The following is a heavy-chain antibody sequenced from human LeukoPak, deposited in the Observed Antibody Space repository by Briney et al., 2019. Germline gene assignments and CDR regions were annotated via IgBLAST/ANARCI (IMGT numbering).Heavy chain of an antibody. CDR1: GYTFTSYG. CDR2: ISAYNGNT. CDR3: ARAPHGDPYYYYGMDV. J-gene: IGHJ6*02. Sequence: GASVKVSCKASGYTFTSYGISWVRQAPGQGLEWMGWISAYNGNTNYAQKLQGRVTMTTDTSTSTAYMELRSLRSDDTAVYYCARAPHGDPYYYYGMDVWGQGTTVTVSS. D-gene: IGHD4-17*01. V-gene: IGHV1-18*01.